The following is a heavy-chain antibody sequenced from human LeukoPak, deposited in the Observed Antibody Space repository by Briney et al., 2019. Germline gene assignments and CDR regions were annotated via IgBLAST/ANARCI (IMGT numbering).Heavy chain of an antibody. CDR1: GFTFSSYC. CDR2: ISYDGSNK. J-gene: IGHJ4*02. CDR3: AVNMATSFDY. D-gene: IGHD5-24*01. Sequence: PGRSLRLSCAASGFTFSSYCMHWVRQAPGKGLEWVAVISYDGSNKYYADSGKGRFTISRDNSKNTLYLQMNSLRAEDTAVYYCAVNMATSFDYWGQGTLVTVSS. V-gene: IGHV3-30-3*01.